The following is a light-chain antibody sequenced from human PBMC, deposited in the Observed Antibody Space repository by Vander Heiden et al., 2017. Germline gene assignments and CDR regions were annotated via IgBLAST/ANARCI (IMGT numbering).Light chain of an antibody. J-gene: IGLJ1*01. Sequence: QSVLTQPPTASGAPGPRVTISCSGSSSNIGSNYVYWYQQLPGTAPKLLIYRNNQRPSGVPDRFSGSKSGTSASLAISGLRSEDEADYYCAAWDDSLSGLYVFGTGTKVTVL. CDR2: RNN. CDR1: SSNIGSNY. V-gene: IGLV1-47*01. CDR3: AAWDDSLSGLYV.